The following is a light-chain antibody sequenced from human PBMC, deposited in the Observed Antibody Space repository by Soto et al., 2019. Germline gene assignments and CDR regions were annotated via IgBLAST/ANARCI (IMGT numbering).Light chain of an antibody. CDR1: QSVSNSY. J-gene: IGKJ1*01. CDR3: QQYGSFPLT. V-gene: IGKV3-20*01. CDR2: GAS. Sequence: EVVLTQSPGTLSLSPGERATLSCRASQSVSNSYLAWYQQKPGQAPRLLINGASSRATGIPDRFSGSGSGTDFTLTISRLEPADFAVYYCQQYGSFPLTFGQGTKVAFK.